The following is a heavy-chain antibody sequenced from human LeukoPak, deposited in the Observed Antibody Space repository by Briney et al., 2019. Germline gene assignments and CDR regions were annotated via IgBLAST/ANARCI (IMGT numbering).Heavy chain of an antibody. D-gene: IGHD3-16*01. Sequence: PSETLSLTCAVSGGSISSNKWWNWVRQPPGKGLEWIGEIYHSGSTNYNPSLKSRVTISLDKSKNQFSLKLTSVTAADTAVYYCASGGDLTPLDYWGQGTLVTVSS. V-gene: IGHV4-4*02. J-gene: IGHJ4*02. CDR2: IYHSGST. CDR1: GGSISSNKW. CDR3: ASGGDLTPLDY.